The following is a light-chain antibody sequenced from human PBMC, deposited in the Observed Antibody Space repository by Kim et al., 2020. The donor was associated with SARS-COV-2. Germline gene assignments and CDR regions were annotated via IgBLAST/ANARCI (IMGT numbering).Light chain of an antibody. CDR1: SSDVGGHNY. J-gene: IGLJ2*01. CDR3: SSYTTGNTWV. CDR2: DVS. V-gene: IGLV2-14*03. Sequence: GQSVTISCSGTSSDVGGHNYVSWYQQHPGKAPELMIYDVSKRPAGVSDRFSASKSDNTASLTISGLQAEDEADYYCSSYTTGNTWVFGGGTQLTVL.